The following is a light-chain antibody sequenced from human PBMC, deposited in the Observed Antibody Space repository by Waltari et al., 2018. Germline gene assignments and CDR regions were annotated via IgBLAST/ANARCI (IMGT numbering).Light chain of an antibody. V-gene: IGLV2-23*02. CDR1: SSDVGRYNL. CDR3: CSYAGSSILI. J-gene: IGLJ2*01. Sequence: QSALTQPASVSGSPGQSITISCTGTSSDVGRYNLVSWYQHHPGKAPKLLIYAVTKRPSGVSNRFPGSKSGNTASLTISGLQAEDEADYYCCSYAGSSILIFGGGTKLTVL. CDR2: AVT.